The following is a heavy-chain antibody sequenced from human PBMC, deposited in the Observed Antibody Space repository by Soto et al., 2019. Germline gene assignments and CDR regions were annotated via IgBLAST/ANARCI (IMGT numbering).Heavy chain of an antibody. V-gene: IGHV4-34*12. Sequence: PSETLSLTCAVYGGSLSGYSWNWIRQPPGKGLEWIGEIIHSGSTNYTPSLKSRVNISLDTSKNQFSLKLSSVTAADTAVYFCARGKGSGAAGYSFRFLNDYWGPGTSVTVSS. D-gene: IGHD5-18*01. J-gene: IGHJ4*02. CDR1: GGSLSGYS. CDR3: ARGKGSGAAGYSFRFLNDY. CDR2: IIHSGST.